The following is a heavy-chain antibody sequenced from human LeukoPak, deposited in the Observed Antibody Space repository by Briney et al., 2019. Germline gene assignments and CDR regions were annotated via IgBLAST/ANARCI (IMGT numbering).Heavy chain of an antibody. J-gene: IGHJ4*02. CDR3: ARAGSGTDY. V-gene: IGHV3-48*01. Sequence: GGPLRLSCAASGFTFSSYSMNWVRQAPGKGLEWVSYISSSSSTRYYADSVKGRFTISRDNAKNSLYMQMNSLRAEDTAVYYCARAGSGTDYWGQGTLVTVSS. CDR1: GFTFSSYS. CDR2: ISSSSSTR. D-gene: IGHD1-26*01.